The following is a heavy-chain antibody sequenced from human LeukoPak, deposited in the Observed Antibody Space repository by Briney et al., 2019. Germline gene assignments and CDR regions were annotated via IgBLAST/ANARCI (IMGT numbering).Heavy chain of an antibody. V-gene: IGHV4-59*08. Sequence: SETLSLTCTVFGDSITYYYWNWIRQSPAKGLEWIGYIHHNGFINYNLSLKSRVTISLDRSRNQISLNLASLTAADTALYYCAGRGSSSGTFDIWGPGTFVTVSS. CDR1: GDSITYYY. J-gene: IGHJ3*02. CDR3: AGRGSSSGTFDI. CDR2: IHHNGFI. D-gene: IGHD2-2*01.